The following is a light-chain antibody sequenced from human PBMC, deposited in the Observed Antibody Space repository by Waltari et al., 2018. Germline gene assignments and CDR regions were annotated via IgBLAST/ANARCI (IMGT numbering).Light chain of an antibody. CDR2: RAS. Sequence: DIQMTQFPSTLSASVGDTVTITCRASQTISNWLAWYQQKPWKAPKLLIYRASTLQSGVPSRFSGSGSVTDYTLTISSLQPDDSATYYCQQYNIYSWTFGQGTKVEIK. CDR3: QQYNIYSWT. V-gene: IGKV1-5*03. CDR1: QTISNW. J-gene: IGKJ1*01.